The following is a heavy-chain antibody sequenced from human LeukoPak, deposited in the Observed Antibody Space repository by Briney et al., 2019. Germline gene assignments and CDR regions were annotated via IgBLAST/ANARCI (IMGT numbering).Heavy chain of an antibody. CDR1: GFTFSSYA. CDR3: ARGKGIAVSSFDS. D-gene: IGHD6-19*01. J-gene: IGHJ4*02. Sequence: GVSLRLSCAASGFTFSSYAMSWVRQAPGKGLEWVSGISGSGTSTYYADSVKGRFTISRDNSKNTMSLQMNSLRAEDTALYYCARGKGIAVSSFDSWGQGTLVTVSS. CDR2: ISGSGTST. V-gene: IGHV3-23*01.